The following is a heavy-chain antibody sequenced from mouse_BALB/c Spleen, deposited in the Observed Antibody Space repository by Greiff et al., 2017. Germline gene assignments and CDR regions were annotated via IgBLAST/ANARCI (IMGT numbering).Heavy chain of an antibody. CDR2: IWSGGST. V-gene: IGHV2-4-1*01. CDR1: GFSLTSYG. D-gene: IGHD1-2*01. J-gene: IGHJ4*01. Sequence: VQLVESGPGLVQPSQSLSITCTVSGFSLTSYGVHWVRQSPGKGLEWLGVIWSGGSTDYNAAFISRLSISKDNSKSQVFFKMNSLQADDTAIYYCARMWHYYGYVEAMDYWGQGTSVTVSS. CDR3: ARMWHYYGYVEAMDY.